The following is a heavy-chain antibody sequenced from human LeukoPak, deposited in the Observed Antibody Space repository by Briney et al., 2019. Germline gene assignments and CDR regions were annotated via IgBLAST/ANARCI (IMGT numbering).Heavy chain of an antibody. D-gene: IGHD4-17*01. CDR1: GFTASNKY. CDR3: ARRRGGYGEGALDY. CDR2: IRSDGTT. V-gene: IGHV3-66*04. Sequence: PGGSLRLSCAASGFTASNKYMSWVRQAPGKGLEWVSTIRSDGTTDYADSVKGRFTISRDDSKNTRYLQRNSLRVEDTAVYSCARRRGGYGEGALDYWGQGTLVTVSS. J-gene: IGHJ4*02.